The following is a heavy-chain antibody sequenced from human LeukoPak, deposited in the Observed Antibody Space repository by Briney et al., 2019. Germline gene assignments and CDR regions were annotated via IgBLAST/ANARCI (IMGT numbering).Heavy chain of an antibody. CDR3: ARDTTGWELPYY. CDR1: GFTFSSYG. J-gene: IGHJ4*02. CDR2: IWYDGSNK. V-gene: IGHV3-33*01. Sequence: GGSLRLSCAASGFTFSSYGMHWVRQAPGKGLEWVAVIWYDGSNKYYADSVKGRFTISRDNSKNTLYLQMNSLRAEDTAVYYCARDTTGWELPYYWGQGTLVTVSS. D-gene: IGHD1-26*01.